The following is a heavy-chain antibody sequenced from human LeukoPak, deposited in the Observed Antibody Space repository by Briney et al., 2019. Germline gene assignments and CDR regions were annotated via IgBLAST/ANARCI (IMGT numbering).Heavy chain of an antibody. CDR1: GGSFSGYY. J-gene: IGHJ5*02. CDR3: VKGEKRGTHDGAS. V-gene: IGHV4-34*01. Sequence: SETLSLTGSVYGGSFSGYYWSWIRQPPGKGLEWIGELNHRESIVYNPSLKSRVIISIDTSNNQFSLKLSSVTAADTAVYYCVKGEKRGTHDGASWGQGTLVAVSS. CDR2: LNHRESI. D-gene: IGHD1-1*01.